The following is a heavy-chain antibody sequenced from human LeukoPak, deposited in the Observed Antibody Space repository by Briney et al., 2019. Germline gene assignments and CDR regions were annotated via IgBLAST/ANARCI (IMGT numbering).Heavy chain of an antibody. CDR2: ISSSSSFI. V-gene: IGHV3-21*01. CDR1: GFTFSRYS. Sequence: GGSLRLSCAASGFTFSRYSMNWVRQAPGKGLEWVSSISSSSSFIYYADSVKGRFAISRDNAKNSLYLQMNSLRAEDTAVYYCTRHDYGDYLTDYWGQGTLVTVSS. CDR3: TRHDYGDYLTDY. D-gene: IGHD4-17*01. J-gene: IGHJ4*02.